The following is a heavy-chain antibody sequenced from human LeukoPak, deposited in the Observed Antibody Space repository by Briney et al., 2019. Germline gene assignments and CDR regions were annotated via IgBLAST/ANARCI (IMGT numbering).Heavy chain of an antibody. D-gene: IGHD1-26*01. Sequence: GRSLRLSCAASGFTFSSYAMSWVRQAPGKGLEGVSDISDSDGSTNYADSVRGRFTISRDNSKNTLFLQMNSLRAEDTAVYYCAKDLRGSYRAANWFDPWGQGTLVTVSS. CDR1: GFTFSSYA. CDR2: ISDSDGST. V-gene: IGHV3-23*01. J-gene: IGHJ5*02. CDR3: AKDLRGSYRAANWFDP.